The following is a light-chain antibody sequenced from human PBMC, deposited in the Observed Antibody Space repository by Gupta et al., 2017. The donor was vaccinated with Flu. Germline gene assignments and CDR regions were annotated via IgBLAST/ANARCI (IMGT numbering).Light chain of an antibody. J-gene: IGLJ3*02. CDR2: RNN. V-gene: IGLV1-47*01. CDR1: SSNIGSNY. Sequence: VLTQPPSASGTPGQRVTISCSGSSSNIGSNYVYWYQQLPGTAPKLLIYRNNQRPSGVPDRFSGSKSGTSASLAISGLRSEDEADYYCAAWDDSLSGQGVFGGGTKLTVL. CDR3: AAWDDSLSGQGV.